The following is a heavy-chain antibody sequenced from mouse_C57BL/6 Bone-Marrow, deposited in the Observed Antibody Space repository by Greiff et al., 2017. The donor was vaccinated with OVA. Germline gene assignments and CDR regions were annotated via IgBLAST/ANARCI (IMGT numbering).Heavy chain of an antibody. J-gene: IGHJ2*01. V-gene: IGHV1-80*01. CDR3: ARGAS. CDR2: IFPGDGDT. Sequence: LQQSGASVKISCKASGYAFSSYWMNWVKQRPGQGLEWIGQIFPGDGDTNYNGKFKGKATLTADKSCSTAYMQLSSLTSDDSAVYFCARGASWGQGTTLTVSS. CDR1: GYAFSSYW.